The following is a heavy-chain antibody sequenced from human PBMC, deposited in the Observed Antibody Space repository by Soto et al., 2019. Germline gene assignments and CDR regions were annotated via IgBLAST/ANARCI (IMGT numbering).Heavy chain of an antibody. J-gene: IGHJ6*02. D-gene: IGHD6-6*01. Sequence: EVAVRRPCAVSGLTFSRLSRTWIRQAAGKGLEWVSCISSSRSSIYNAASAKGGFMISRDNAKNSLFMQLNSLRAEDTAVDSSASHSSSRYYCYDCIDCRGQGTQFTVAS. V-gene: IGHV3-21*05. CDR3: ASHSSSRYYCYDCIDC. CDR1: GLTFSRLS. CDR2: ISSSRSSI.